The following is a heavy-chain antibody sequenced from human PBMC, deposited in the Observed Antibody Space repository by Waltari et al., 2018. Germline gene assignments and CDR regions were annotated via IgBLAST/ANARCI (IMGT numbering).Heavy chain of an antibody. CDR1: GYTFTSYD. J-gene: IGHJ4*02. Sequence: QVLLVQSGAEVKKPGASVKVSCKASGYTFTSYDINWVRQATGQGLEWMGWMNPKSGNTGDAQKFQGRVTMTRNTSISTAYMELSSLRSEDTAVYYCARDYYDSSGYYDDYWGQGTLVTVSS. D-gene: IGHD3-22*01. V-gene: IGHV1-8*01. CDR3: ARDYYDSSGYYDDY. CDR2: MNPKSGNT.